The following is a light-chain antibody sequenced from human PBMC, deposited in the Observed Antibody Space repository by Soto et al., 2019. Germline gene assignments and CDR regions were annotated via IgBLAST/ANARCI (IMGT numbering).Light chain of an antibody. V-gene: IGKV3-11*01. J-gene: IGKJ2*01. CDR3: QQRSHWPPA. CDR2: DAS. CDR1: QSVSSY. Sequence: EIVLTQSPATLSLCPGERATLSCRASQSVSSYLAWYQQKPGQAPRLLIYDASNRATGIPARFSGSGSGTDFTLTISSLEPEDFAVYYCQQRSHWPPAFGQGTKVEIK.